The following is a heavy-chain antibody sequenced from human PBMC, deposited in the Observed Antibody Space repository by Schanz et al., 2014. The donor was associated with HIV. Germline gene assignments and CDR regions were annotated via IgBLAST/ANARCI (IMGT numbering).Heavy chain of an antibody. D-gene: IGHD3-16*01. CDR2: ISGSGGST. J-gene: IGHJ4*02. Sequence: DVQILESGGGLVQPGGSRRLSCAVSGLPFSTSAMSWVRQAPGKGLEWVSDISGSGGSTYYADSVKGRFTISRDNSKNTLSLQMSSLRAEDTAVYYCAREGTYDYALSWGQGTLVTVSS. CDR1: GLPFSTSA. CDR3: AREGTYDYALS. V-gene: IGHV3-23*01.